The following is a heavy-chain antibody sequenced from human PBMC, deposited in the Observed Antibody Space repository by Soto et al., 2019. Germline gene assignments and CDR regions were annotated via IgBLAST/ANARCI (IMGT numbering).Heavy chain of an antibody. CDR2: ISFDGGNQ. CDR3: AKDSSVTAAGSGGWFDP. V-gene: IGHV3-30*18. CDR1: GFDFNTYG. D-gene: IGHD6-13*01. J-gene: IGHJ5*02. Sequence: QVQLVESGGGVVQPGRSLRLSCAASGFDFNTYGLHWVRQAPGKGLEWVAAISFDGGNQYYADSVKGRFTISRDKSNSTLYLQMNSLGAEDTATYFCAKDSSVTAAGSGGWFDPWGPGTLVLVSS.